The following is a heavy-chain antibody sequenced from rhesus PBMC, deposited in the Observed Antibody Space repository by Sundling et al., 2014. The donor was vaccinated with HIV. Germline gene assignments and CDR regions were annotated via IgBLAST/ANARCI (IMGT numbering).Heavy chain of an antibody. J-gene: IGHJ4*01. Sequence: EVQLVESGGGLAKPGGSLRLSCAASGFTFSRYAMHWVRQAPGKGLEWVSAISSGGSTDYADSVKGRFTISRDNSKNTLSLQMNSLRAEDTAVYYCAKVTGAYSNYADFDYWGQGVLVTVSS. V-gene: IGHV3-103*01. CDR1: GFTFSRYA. D-gene: IGHD4-23*01. CDR2: ISSGGST. CDR3: AKVTGAYSNYADFDY.